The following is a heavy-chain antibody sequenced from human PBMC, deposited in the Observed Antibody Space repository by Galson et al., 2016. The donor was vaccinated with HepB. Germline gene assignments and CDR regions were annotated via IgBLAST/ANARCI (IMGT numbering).Heavy chain of an antibody. D-gene: IGHD1-26*01. Sequence: SLRLSCAASGFKFSDYGMHWVRQAPGKGLEWVAAVAYNGYEKYYADSVKGRFTISRDNSESTLFLQMNSLTPEDTAVYYCARLSIVGDARNYFDSWGQGTPVTVSS. CDR3: ARLSIVGDARNYFDS. CDR2: VAYNGYEK. J-gene: IGHJ4*01. V-gene: IGHV3-30*03. CDR1: GFKFSDYG.